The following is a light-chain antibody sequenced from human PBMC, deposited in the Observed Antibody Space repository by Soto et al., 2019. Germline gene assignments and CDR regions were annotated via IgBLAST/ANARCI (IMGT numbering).Light chain of an antibody. Sequence: QSVLTQPPSVSAAPGQRVTISCSGSYSNIGNNYVSWYQQFPGTAPKLRIYDNNKRPSGTPDRFSGSKSGTSATLGITGLQTGDEADYYCGTWDSSLSSWVFGGGTQLTVL. CDR2: DNN. CDR3: GTWDSSLSSWV. J-gene: IGLJ3*02. CDR1: YSNIGNNY. V-gene: IGLV1-51*01.